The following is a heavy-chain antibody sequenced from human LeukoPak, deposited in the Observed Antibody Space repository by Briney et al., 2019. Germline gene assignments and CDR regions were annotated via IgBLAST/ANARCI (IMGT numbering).Heavy chain of an antibody. J-gene: IGHJ4*02. CDR3: ARHRGWLDY. CDR2: INRSGST. V-gene: IGHV4-34*01. Sequence: SETLSLTCAVYGGSFSGYYWTWIRQPPGKGLEWIGEINRSGSTNYNPSLKSRVTISVDMSKNQFSLKLSSVNAADTAVYYCARHRGWLDYWGQGGLVTVSS. CDR1: GGSFSGYY.